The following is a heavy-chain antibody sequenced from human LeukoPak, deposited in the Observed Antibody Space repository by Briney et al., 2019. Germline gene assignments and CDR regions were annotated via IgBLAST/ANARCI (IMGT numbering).Heavy chain of an antibody. CDR1: GFALRTYS. CDR2: ITYDGKVQ. J-gene: IGHJ4*02. V-gene: IGHV3-30*04. D-gene: IGHD2-2*01. CDR3: ARGSSTHGEYYFDY. Sequence: GGSLRLSCAASGFALRTYSMHWVRQAPGKGLEWLAVITYDGKVQHYADSVKGQFTVSRDNAKTSLYLQMNSLRAEDTAVYYCARGSSTHGEYYFDYWGQGTLVTVSS.